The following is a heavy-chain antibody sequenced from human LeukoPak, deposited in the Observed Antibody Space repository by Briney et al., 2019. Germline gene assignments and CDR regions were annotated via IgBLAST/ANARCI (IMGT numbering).Heavy chain of an antibody. D-gene: IGHD4-17*01. CDR1: GFTFSSYW. Sequence: PGGSLRLSCAASGFTFSSYWMTWVRQAPGKGLEWVANIKQDGSEKYYVDSVEGRFTISRDNAKNSLYLQMDSLRAEDTAMYFCARDRGWGLRFLDYWGQGTLVTVSS. J-gene: IGHJ4*02. V-gene: IGHV3-7*01. CDR3: ARDRGWGLRFLDY. CDR2: IKQDGSEK.